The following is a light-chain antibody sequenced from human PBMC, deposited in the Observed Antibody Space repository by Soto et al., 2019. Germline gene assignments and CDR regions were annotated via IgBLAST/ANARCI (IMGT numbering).Light chain of an antibody. V-gene: IGKV1-17*01. Sequence: DIQMTQSPSSLSASVGDRVTLTCRASQVIAINLGWYQQKPGKAPKRLIYAASALEPGVPSRFSGSGSATEFTLTISSLQPEDFATYYCLQHHSYPFTFGQGTKVDI. CDR2: AAS. CDR3: LQHHSYPFT. CDR1: QVIAIN. J-gene: IGKJ2*01.